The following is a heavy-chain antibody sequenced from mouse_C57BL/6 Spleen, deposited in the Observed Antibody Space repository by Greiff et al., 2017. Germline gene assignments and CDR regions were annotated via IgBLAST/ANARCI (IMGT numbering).Heavy chain of an antibody. Sequence: QVQLQQPGAELVKPGASVKMSCKASGYTFTSYWITWVKQRPGQGLEWIGDIYPGSGGTNYNEKFKSKATLTVDTSSSTAYMQLSSLTSEDSAVYDCARWYYGSSLYFDDWGQGTTLTVSS. V-gene: IGHV1-55*01. CDR2: IYPGSGGT. J-gene: IGHJ2*01. CDR1: GYTFTSYW. CDR3: ARWYYGSSLYFDD. D-gene: IGHD1-1*01.